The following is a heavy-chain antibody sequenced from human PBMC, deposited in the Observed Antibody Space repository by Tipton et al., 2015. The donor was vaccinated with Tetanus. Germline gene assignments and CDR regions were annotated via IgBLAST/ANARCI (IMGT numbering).Heavy chain of an antibody. D-gene: IGHD1-26*01. Sequence: QLVQSGAEVKKPGSSVKVSCKASGGTFSSYAISWVRQAPGQGLEWMGGIIPIFGTANYAQKFQGRVTITADESTSTAYMELSSLRSEDTAVYYGARDMVGATEYYYYGMDVWGQGTTVTVSS. J-gene: IGHJ6*02. V-gene: IGHV1-69*01. CDR3: ARDMVGATEYYYYGMDV. CDR1: GGTFSSYA. CDR2: IIPIFGTA.